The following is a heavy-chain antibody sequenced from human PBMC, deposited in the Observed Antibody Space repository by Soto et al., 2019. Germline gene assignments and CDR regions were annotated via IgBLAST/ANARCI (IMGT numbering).Heavy chain of an antibody. V-gene: IGHV3-53*01. Sequence: GGSLRLSCAASGFTVISNYMSWVRQAPGKGLEWVSVIYSGGSTYYADSVKGRFTISRDNSKNTLYLQMNSLRAEDTAVYYCARVPTVTTFYYYGMDVWGQGTTVTVSS. CDR2: IYSGGST. D-gene: IGHD4-17*01. J-gene: IGHJ6*02. CDR3: ARVPTVTTFYYYGMDV. CDR1: GFTVISNY.